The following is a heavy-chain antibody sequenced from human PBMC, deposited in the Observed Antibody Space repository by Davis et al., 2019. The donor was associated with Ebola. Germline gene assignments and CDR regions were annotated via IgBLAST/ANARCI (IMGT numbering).Heavy chain of an antibody. CDR1: GYTFTGYY. D-gene: IGHD1-1*01. CDR3: ARAQFPTTSDH. CDR2: ISAYNGNT. J-gene: IGHJ4*02. V-gene: IGHV1-18*04. Sequence: ASVKVSCKASGYTFTGYYMHWVRQAPGQGLEWMGWISAYNGNTRYAQRLQGRVTMTIDTSTRTAYMELRSLRFDDTAVYYCARAQFPTTSDHWGQGTLVTVSS.